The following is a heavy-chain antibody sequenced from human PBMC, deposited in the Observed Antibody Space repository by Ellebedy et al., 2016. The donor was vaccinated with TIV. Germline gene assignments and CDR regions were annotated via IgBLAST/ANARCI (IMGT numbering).Heavy chain of an antibody. CDR2: INHSGST. Sequence: SETLSLXXAVYGGSFSGYYWSWIRQPPGKGLEWIGEINHSGSTNYNPSLKSRVTISVDTSKNQFSLKLSSVTAADTAVYYCARGIRFSSSPKLGYYMDVWGKGTTVTVSS. CDR3: ARGIRFSSSPKLGYYMDV. D-gene: IGHD6-6*01. V-gene: IGHV4-34*01. J-gene: IGHJ6*03. CDR1: GGSFSGYY.